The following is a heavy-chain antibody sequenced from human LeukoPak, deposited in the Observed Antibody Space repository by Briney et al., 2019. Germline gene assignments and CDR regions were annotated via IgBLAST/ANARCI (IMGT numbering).Heavy chain of an antibody. CDR2: ISGSGGST. V-gene: IGHV3-23*01. D-gene: IGHD3-22*01. CDR3: AKRGVVIRVILVGFHKEAYYFDS. J-gene: IGHJ4*02. Sequence: GGSLRLSCAVSGITLSNYGMSWVRQAPGKGLEWVAGISGSGGSTNYADSVKGRFTNSRDNPKNTLYLQMNSLTVEDTAVYFCAKRGVVIRVILVGFHKEAYYFDSWGQGALVTVSS. CDR1: GITLSNYG.